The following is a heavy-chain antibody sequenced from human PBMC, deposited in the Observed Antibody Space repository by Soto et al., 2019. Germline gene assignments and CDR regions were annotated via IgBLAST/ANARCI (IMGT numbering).Heavy chain of an antibody. CDR2: IYYSGST. J-gene: IGHJ3*02. V-gene: IGHV4-59*01. CDR3: ARVAPRDAFDI. CDR1: GGSISGYC. Sequence: PSETLPLTCTVSGGSISGYCWSWIRQPPGKGLEWIGYIYYSGSTNYNPSLKSRVTISVDTSKNQFSLKLSSVTAADTAVYYCARVAPRDAFDIWGQGTMVTVSS.